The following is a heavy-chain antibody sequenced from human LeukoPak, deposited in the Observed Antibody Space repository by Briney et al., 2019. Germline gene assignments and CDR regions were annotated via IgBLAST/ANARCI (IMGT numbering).Heavy chain of an antibody. Sequence: PGGSLRLSCAASGFTFSSYAMHWVRQAPGKGLEWVAVISYDGSNKYYADSVKGRFTISRDNSKNTLYLQMNSLRAEDTAVYYCARESVPRDIVVVIAEFDYWGQGTLVTVSS. D-gene: IGHD2-21*01. V-gene: IGHV3-30-3*01. J-gene: IGHJ4*02. CDR1: GFTFSSYA. CDR2: ISYDGSNK. CDR3: ARESVPRDIVVVIAEFDY.